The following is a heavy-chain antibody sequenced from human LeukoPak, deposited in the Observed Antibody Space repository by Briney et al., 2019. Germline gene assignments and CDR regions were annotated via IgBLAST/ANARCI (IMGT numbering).Heavy chain of an antibody. Sequence: SQTLSLTCTVSGGSISSGSYYWSWIRQPAGKGLEWIGRIYTSGSTNYNPSLKSRVTISVDTSKNQFSLKLSSETAADTAVYYCARDHLAGQLEPWGQGTLVTVSS. CDR3: ARDHLAGQLEP. J-gene: IGHJ5*02. CDR1: GGSISSGSYY. V-gene: IGHV4-61*02. CDR2: IYTSGST. D-gene: IGHD6-13*01.